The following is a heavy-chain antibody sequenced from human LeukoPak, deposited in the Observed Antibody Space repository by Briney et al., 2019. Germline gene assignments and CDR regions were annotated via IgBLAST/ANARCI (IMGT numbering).Heavy chain of an antibody. CDR2: INHSGST. V-gene: IGHV4-34*01. CDR3: ARVRTYYYDSRGYPRRWVYFDY. Sequence: SETLSLTCAVYGGSFSGYYWSWIRQPPGKGLEWIGEINHSGSTNYNPSLKSRVTISVDTSKNQFSLKLSSVTAADMAVYYCARVRTYYYDSRGYPRRWVYFDYWGQGTLVTVSS. CDR1: GGSFSGYY. J-gene: IGHJ4*02. D-gene: IGHD3-22*01.